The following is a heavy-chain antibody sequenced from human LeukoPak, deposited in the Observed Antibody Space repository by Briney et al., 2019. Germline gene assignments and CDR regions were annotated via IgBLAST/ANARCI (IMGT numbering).Heavy chain of an antibody. CDR3: AGGSYYFEY. D-gene: IGHD1-26*01. V-gene: IGHV1-69*05. CDR2: IIPIFGTA. J-gene: IGHJ4*02. Sequence: GASVTVSCKASGGTFSSYAISWVRQAPGQGLEWMGGIIPIFGTANYAQKFKGRVTITTDESTSTAYMKLSSLRSEGTAVYYWAGGSYYFEYWGQGTLVTASS. CDR1: GGTFSSYA.